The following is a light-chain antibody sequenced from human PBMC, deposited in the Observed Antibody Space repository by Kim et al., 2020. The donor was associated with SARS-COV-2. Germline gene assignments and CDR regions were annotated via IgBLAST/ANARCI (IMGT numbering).Light chain of an antibody. J-gene: IGLJ3*02. Sequence: QSALTQPASVSGSPGQSITISCSGTSSDIGGYNYVPWYQQYPGKAPTLLMYDVSERPSGVSNRFSGSKSGNRASLTISGLQAEDEADYYCWSYTSSSTFVFGGGTQLTVL. CDR2: DVS. CDR1: SSDIGGYNY. CDR3: WSYTSSSTFV. V-gene: IGLV2-14*01.